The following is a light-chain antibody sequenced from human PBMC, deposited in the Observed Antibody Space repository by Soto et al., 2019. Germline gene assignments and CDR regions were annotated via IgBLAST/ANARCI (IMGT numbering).Light chain of an antibody. CDR1: QSVGSN. Sequence: EIVMTQSPATLSVSPGERATLSCRARQSVGSNLAWYQQKPGQAPRLLIYGASTRAAGIPARFSGSGSGTELTLNISSRQSEDSAVYFCHRYNTRWTFGPGNEVEI. J-gene: IGKJ1*01. CDR3: HRYNTRWT. CDR2: GAS. V-gene: IGKV3-15*01.